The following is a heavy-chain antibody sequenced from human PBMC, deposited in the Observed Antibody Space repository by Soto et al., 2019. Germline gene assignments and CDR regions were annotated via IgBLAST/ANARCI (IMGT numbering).Heavy chain of an antibody. V-gene: IGHV3-23*01. CDR3: ALRYCSRTTCPPLSSYFYMDV. J-gene: IGHJ6*03. CDR2: ISGSGGTT. D-gene: IGHD2-2*01. Sequence: GGSLRLSCAASGFTFSNYAMTWVRQAPGKGLEWVSGISGSGGTTFYAGSVKGRFPISRDNSKNTLYLQMNSLRAEDTAVYYCALRYCSRTTCPPLSSYFYMDVWGKGTTVTVSS. CDR1: GFTFSNYA.